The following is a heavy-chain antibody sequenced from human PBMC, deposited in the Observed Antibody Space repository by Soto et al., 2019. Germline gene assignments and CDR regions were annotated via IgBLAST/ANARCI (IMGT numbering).Heavy chain of an antibody. V-gene: IGHV4-4*02. CDR2: IYHSGSP. Sequence: QVQLQESGPGLVKPSGTLSLTCAASSGSIFTTNWWRWVRQSPGRGLQWIGDIYHSGSPKYKPSLKNRVSNSIDKSKVRFFANKTSVTAADTAVYYSARTPVGATAKVGGGYVFDVGGKGTMVTVSS. J-gene: IGHJ3*01. CDR1: SGSIFTTNW. D-gene: IGHD1-26*01. CDR3: ARTPVGATAKVGGGYVFDV.